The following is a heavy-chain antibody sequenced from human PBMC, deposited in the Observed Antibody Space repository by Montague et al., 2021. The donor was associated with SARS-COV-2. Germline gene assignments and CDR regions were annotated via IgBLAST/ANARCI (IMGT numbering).Heavy chain of an antibody. V-gene: IGHV4-39*01. CDR2: FYYSGNT. CDR1: GGSVRSSNDC. CDR3: ARGPNMYGELADY. Sequence: SETLSLTCTVSGGSVRSSNDCWGWIRQPPGKGLEWIAHFYYSGNTYYNPSLKSRVTISVDTSNNQFSLTLSSVTAADTAVYYCARGPNMYGELADYWGQGTLVTVSA. D-gene: IGHD4-17*01. J-gene: IGHJ4*02.